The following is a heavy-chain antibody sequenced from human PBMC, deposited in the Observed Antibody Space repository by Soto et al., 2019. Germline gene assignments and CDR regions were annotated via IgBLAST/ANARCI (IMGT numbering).Heavy chain of an antibody. D-gene: IGHD3-16*01. Sequence: QVQLVQSGAEMRKPGSSLRVSCKASGGTFSDFAFSWVRQAPGQGLEWVGGIVPRFGSPNYAQKFGGRVTISADTSASTVYMEVSSLRFDDTAVYFGARDRIQLRLGKYSFNGMDVWGQGTTITVSS. CDR2: IVPRFGSP. CDR1: GGTFSDFA. J-gene: IGHJ6*02. V-gene: IGHV1-69*06. CDR3: ARDRIQLRLGKYSFNGMDV.